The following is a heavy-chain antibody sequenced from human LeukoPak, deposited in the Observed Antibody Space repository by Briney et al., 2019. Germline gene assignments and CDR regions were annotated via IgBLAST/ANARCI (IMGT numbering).Heavy chain of an antibody. Sequence: TASETLSLTCTVSGGSISSSSYYWGWIRQPPGKGLEWIGSIYYSGSTYYNPSLKSRVTISVDTSKNQFSLKLSSVTAADTAVYYCARENVPIGFDYWGQGTLVTVFS. D-gene: IGHD2-2*01. CDR2: IYYSGST. J-gene: IGHJ4*02. CDR3: ARENVPIGFDY. CDR1: GGSISSSSYY. V-gene: IGHV4-39*07.